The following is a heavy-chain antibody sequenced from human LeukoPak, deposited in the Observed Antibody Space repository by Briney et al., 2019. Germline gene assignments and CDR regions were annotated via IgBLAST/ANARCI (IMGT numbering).Heavy chain of an antibody. V-gene: IGHV1-46*01. CDR2: TNPSGGST. J-gene: IGHJ4*02. Sequence: ASVMVSCKASGYTFTSYYMHWVRQAPGQGLEWMGITNPSGGSTSYAQKFQGRVTMTRDMSTSTVYMELSSLRSEDTAVYYCVGYSSSPGIDYWGQGTLVTVSS. D-gene: IGHD6-6*01. CDR3: VGYSSSPGIDY. CDR1: GYTFTSYY.